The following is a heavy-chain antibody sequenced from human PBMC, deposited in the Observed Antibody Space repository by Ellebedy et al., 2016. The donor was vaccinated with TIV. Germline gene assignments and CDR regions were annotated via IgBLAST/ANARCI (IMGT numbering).Heavy chain of an antibody. V-gene: IGHV3-48*01. J-gene: IGHJ5*02. Sequence: GESLKISXAASGFTFSSYNMNWVRQAPGKGLEWISHISTAGRIIHYADSVKGRFTISRDNAKNSLYLQMNSLRVEDTAVYFCARDGDGSNNGFDPWGQGTLVTVSS. CDR2: ISTAGRII. CDR1: GFTFSSYN. CDR3: ARDGDGSNNGFDP. D-gene: IGHD5-24*01.